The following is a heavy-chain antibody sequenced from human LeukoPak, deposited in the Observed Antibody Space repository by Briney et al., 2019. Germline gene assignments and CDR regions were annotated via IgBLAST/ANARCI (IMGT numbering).Heavy chain of an antibody. Sequence: ASVKVSCKASGYTLTSYYFHWVRQAPGQGLEWMGWISPSGSDTRYAQKFQGRVTVTRDTTTSTVYMELSSLRSDDTAVYFCARLYGAYEGSYIWGQGTMATVSS. J-gene: IGHJ3*02. CDR1: GYTLTSYY. D-gene: IGHD3-16*02. V-gene: IGHV1-46*01. CDR2: ISPSGSDT. CDR3: ARLYGAYEGSYI.